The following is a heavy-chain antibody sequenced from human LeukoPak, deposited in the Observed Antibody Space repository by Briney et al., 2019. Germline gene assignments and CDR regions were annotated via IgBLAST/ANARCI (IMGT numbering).Heavy chain of an antibody. J-gene: IGHJ3*02. CDR2: INPCTGDT. CDR3: ARAPKNDACDI. CDR1: GYTFTGYY. V-gene: IGHV1-2*02. Sequence: ASVKVSCKASGYTFTGYYIHWVRQAPGQGLEWMGWINPCTGDTNYAQKSQGGVTMTRDTSISTAYMELSSLRSDDTAVYYCARAPKNDACDIWGQGTMVTVSS.